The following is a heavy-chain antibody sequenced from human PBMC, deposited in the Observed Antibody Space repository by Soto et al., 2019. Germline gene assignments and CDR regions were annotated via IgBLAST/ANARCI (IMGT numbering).Heavy chain of an antibody. D-gene: IGHD2-2*01. CDR3: VRVTSYCPSSSCHFDY. Sequence: ASVKVSCKASGYTFTSYDINWVRQATGQGLEWMGWMNPNIGATGYAQNFLGRVTLTRDTSKTTAYLNLSSLRSDDTAVYFCVRVTSYCPSSSCHFDYWGQGTQVTVSS. CDR2: MNPNIGAT. V-gene: IGHV1-8*01. CDR1: GYTFTSYD. J-gene: IGHJ4*02.